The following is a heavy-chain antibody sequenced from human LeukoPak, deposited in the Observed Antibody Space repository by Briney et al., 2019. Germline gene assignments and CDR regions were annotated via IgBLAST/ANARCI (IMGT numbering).Heavy chain of an antibody. Sequence: PGGSLRLSCAASGFTFSSYAMSWVRQAPGKGLEWVAVISYDGSNKHYADSVKGRFTISRDNSKNTLYLQMNSLRAEDTAVYYCAKERSYYDFWSGPPLPIDYWGQGTLVTVSS. CDR2: ISYDGSNK. CDR1: GFTFSSYA. D-gene: IGHD3-3*01. J-gene: IGHJ4*02. V-gene: IGHV3-30*18. CDR3: AKERSYYDFWSGPPLPIDY.